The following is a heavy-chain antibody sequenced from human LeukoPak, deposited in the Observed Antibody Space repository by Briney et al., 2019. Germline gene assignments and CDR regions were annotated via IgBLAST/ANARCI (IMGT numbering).Heavy chain of an antibody. D-gene: IGHD1-26*01. Sequence: GGSLRLSCAVSGFLVSVNYINWVRQAPGKGLEWVTVIYNDENDGKRFYSDSVKGRFTTSRDNSSNTVFLEMNSLRIEGTAIDYCARDVGINGFQTWGPGTPVTVSS. CDR1: GFLVSVNY. CDR2: IYNDENDGKR. V-gene: IGHV3-66*02. CDR3: ARDVGINGFQT. J-gene: IGHJ5*02.